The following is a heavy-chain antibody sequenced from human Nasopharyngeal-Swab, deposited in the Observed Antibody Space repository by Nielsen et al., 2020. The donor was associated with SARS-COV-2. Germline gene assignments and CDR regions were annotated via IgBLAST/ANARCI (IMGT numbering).Heavy chain of an antibody. J-gene: IGHJ4*02. D-gene: IGHD4-23*01. V-gene: IGHV3-23*01. CDR1: GFTFSSYA. CDR2: ISGSGGST. CDR3: AKDLGVESPLWFDY. Sequence: GESLKISCTASGFTFSSYAMSWVRQAPGKGLEWVSEISGSGGSTHYAESVKGRFTISRDNSKNTLYLQMSSLRAEDTAIYYCAKDLGVESPLWFDYWGQGTLLTVSS.